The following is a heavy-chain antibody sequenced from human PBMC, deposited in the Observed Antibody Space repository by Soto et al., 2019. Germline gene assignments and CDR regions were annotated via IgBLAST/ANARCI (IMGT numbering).Heavy chain of an antibody. J-gene: IGHJ5*02. CDR3: ANAFRSSGPP. CDR2: INEDGVDS. V-gene: IGHV3-7*03. CDR1: GFVFSHSW. D-gene: IGHD6-19*01. Sequence: EVQLVESGGRLVQPGGSLRLSCVASGFVFSHSWIYWVRQAPGKGLELVASINEDGVDSYYVDSVQGRFTLSRDNAQNSVFLQINSLRAEDTALYFCANAFRSSGPPWGQGSLVTVSS.